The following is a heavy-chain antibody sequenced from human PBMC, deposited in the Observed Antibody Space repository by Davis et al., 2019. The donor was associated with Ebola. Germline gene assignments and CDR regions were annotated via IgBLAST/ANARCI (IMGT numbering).Heavy chain of an antibody. CDR3: AKDSRTFLPDAFDM. J-gene: IGHJ3*02. V-gene: IGHV3-21*04. CDR2: ISGGNYYI. Sequence: GGSLRLSCAASGFTFSSYAMNWVRQAPGKGLEWVSSISGGNYYIYYADSLKGRVTISRDNSNNMLYLQMNSLRDEDTAMYYCAKDSRTFLPDAFDMWGQGTMVTVS. CDR1: GFTFSSYA. D-gene: IGHD3-16*01.